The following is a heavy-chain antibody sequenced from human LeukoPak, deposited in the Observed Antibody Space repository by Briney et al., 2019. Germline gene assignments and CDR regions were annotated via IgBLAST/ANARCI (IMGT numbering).Heavy chain of an antibody. Sequence: PSETPSLTCTVSGGSISSYYWSWIRQPPGKGLEWIGYIYYSGSTNYNPSLKSRVTISVDTSKNQFSLKLSSVTAADTAVYYCARGEIVATILGLGAFDYWGQGTLVTVSS. CDR3: ARGEIVATILGLGAFDY. J-gene: IGHJ4*02. CDR2: IYYSGST. CDR1: GGSISSYY. D-gene: IGHD5-12*01. V-gene: IGHV4-59*01.